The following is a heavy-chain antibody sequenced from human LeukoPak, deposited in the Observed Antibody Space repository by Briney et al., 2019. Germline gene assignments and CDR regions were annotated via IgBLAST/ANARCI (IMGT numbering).Heavy chain of an antibody. CDR3: ARWANWRERYFDY. CDR1: GFTFSSYG. CDR2: IKQDGSEK. J-gene: IGHJ4*02. V-gene: IGHV3-7*01. Sequence: GGSLRLSCAASGFTFSSYGMHWVRQAPGKGLEWVANIKQDGSEKYYVDSVKGRFTISRDNAKNSLYLQMNSLRAEDTAVYYCARWANWRERYFDYWGQGTLVTVSS. D-gene: IGHD1-20*01.